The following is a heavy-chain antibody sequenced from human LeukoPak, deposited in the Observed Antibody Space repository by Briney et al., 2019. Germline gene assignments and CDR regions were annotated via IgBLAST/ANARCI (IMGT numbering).Heavy chain of an antibody. V-gene: IGHV1-69*05. CDR2: IIPIFGTA. CDR3: ARVIVGAAEGGYYFDY. J-gene: IGHJ4*02. D-gene: IGHD1-26*01. Sequence: GSSVKVSCKASGGTFSSYAISWVRQAPGQGLEWMGGIIPIFGTANYAQKFQGRVTITTDESTSTAYMELSSLRSEDTAVYYCARVIVGAAEGGYYFDYWGQGTLVTVSS. CDR1: GGTFSSYA.